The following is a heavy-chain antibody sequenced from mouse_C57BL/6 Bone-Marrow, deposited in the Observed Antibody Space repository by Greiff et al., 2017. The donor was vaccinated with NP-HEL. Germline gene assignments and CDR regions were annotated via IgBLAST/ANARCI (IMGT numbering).Heavy chain of an antibody. V-gene: IGHV5-16*01. Sequence: EVQLVESEGGLVQPGSSMKLSCTASGFTFSDYYMAWVRQVPEKGLEWVANINYDGSSTYYLDSLKSRFIISRDNAKNILYLQMSSLKSEDTATYYCARGLYGSSYVGYFDVWGTGTTVTVSS. J-gene: IGHJ1*03. CDR1: GFTFSDYY. D-gene: IGHD1-1*01. CDR3: ARGLYGSSYVGYFDV. CDR2: INYDGSST.